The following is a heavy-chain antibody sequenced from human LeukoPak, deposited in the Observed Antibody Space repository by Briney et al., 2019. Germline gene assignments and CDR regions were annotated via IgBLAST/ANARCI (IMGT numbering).Heavy chain of an antibody. V-gene: IGHV4-59*01. D-gene: IGHD3-10*01. CDR3: ARVMPELWFGELLDDAFDI. J-gene: IGHJ3*02. Sequence: SETLSLTCTVSGGSISSYYWSWIRQPPGKGLEWIGYIYYSGSTNYNPSLKSRVTISVDTSKNRFSLKLSSVTAADTAVYYCARVMPELWFGELLDDAFDIWGQGTMVTVSS. CDR2: IYYSGST. CDR1: GGSISSYY.